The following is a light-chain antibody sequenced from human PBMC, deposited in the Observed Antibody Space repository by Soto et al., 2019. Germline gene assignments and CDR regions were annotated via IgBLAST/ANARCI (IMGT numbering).Light chain of an antibody. CDR3: VLYMGSGSSWV. CDR1: SGSVSTSYY. J-gene: IGLJ3*02. Sequence: QTVVTQEPSFSVSPGGTGTLTCGLSSGSVSTSYYPSWYQQTPGQAPRTLIYSTNTRSSGVPERFSGSILGNKAALTITGAQADDESDYYCVLYMGSGSSWVFGGGTKLTVL. V-gene: IGLV8-61*01. CDR2: STN.